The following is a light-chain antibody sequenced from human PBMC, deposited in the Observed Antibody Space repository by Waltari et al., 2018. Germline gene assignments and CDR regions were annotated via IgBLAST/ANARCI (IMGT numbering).Light chain of an antibody. CDR2: DAS. CDR3: QQYDNWPGT. CDR1: QNVNNN. Sequence: ETVMTQSPATLSVSPGERASLSCRAGQNVNNNLAWYQQKPGQVPRLLIYDASTRATGIPARFSGSGSGTEFTLTISSLQSEDFAVYYCQQYDNWPGTFGHGTKVEIK. J-gene: IGKJ1*01. V-gene: IGKV3-15*01.